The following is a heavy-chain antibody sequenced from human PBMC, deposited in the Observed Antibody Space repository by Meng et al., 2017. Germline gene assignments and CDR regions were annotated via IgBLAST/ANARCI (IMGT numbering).Heavy chain of an antibody. CDR3: ATRGNPYLNC. Sequence: QGQLVRSGAEVKEPGASVKVSCEASGYTLSSDGFSWVRQAPGQGLEWLGWINTYNGKTDYAQKFQGRITMTTDTFTSTAYMELRNLRSDDTAVYYCATRGNPYLNCWGQGTLVTVSS. J-gene: IGHJ4*02. V-gene: IGHV1-18*01. CDR1: GYTLSSDG. CDR2: INTYNGKT.